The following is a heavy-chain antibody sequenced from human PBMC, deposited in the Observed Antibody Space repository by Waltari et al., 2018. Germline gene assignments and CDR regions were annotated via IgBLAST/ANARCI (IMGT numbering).Heavy chain of an antibody. V-gene: IGHV1-2*02. D-gene: IGHD1-1*01. Sequence: QVQLVQSGAEVKEPGASVKVSCKTSGYTFTAHYLHWVRQAPGQGPEWMAWIKANPGDSKSGQTFQGRVTVTRDTSITTADLELSGLRSDDTALYYCARETLPGNKIIDYWGQGTLVTVSS. CDR2: IKANPGDS. J-gene: IGHJ4*02. CDR1: GYTFTAHY. CDR3: ARETLPGNKIIDY.